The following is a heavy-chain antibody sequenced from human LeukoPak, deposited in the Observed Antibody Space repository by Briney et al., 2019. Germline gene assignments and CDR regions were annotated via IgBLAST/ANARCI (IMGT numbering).Heavy chain of an antibody. CDR3: TRDPRVLDY. V-gene: IGHV3-11*04. Sequence: GGSLRLSCEASGFTFSDYYMTWMRQAPGKGLEWVSYISGSGTDRLYADSVKGRFPMSRDNAQNSLYLQMNRLRTEDTAVYYCTRDPRVLDYWGQGTLVTVSS. CDR2: ISGSGTDR. J-gene: IGHJ4*02. D-gene: IGHD3-10*01. CDR1: GFTFSDYY.